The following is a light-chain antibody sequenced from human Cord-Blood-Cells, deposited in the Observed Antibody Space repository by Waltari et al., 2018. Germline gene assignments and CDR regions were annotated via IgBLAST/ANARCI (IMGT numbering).Light chain of an antibody. CDR1: QSISSY. V-gene: IGKV1-39*01. CDR3: QQRYSTPPWT. Sequence: DIQMTQSPSSLSASVGDRVTIPCRASQSISSYLNWYQQKQGKAPKLLIYAASSLQSGVPSRFSGSGSGTDFTLTISSLQPEDFATYYCQQRYSTPPWTFGQGTKVEIK. CDR2: AAS. J-gene: IGKJ1*01.